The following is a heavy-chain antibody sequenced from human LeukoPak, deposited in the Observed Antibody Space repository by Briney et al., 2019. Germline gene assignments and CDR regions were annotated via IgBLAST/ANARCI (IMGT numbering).Heavy chain of an antibody. CDR2: IIPIFGTA. Sequence: AASVKVSCKASGGTFSSYAISWVRQAPGQGLEWMGGIIPIFGTANYAQKFQGRVTITADESTSTAYMELSSLRSEDTAVYYCARGFGSYIYDILTGPYYMDVWGKGTTVTISS. CDR3: ARGFGSYIYDILTGPYYMDV. D-gene: IGHD3-9*01. V-gene: IGHV1-69*01. J-gene: IGHJ6*03. CDR1: GGTFSSYA.